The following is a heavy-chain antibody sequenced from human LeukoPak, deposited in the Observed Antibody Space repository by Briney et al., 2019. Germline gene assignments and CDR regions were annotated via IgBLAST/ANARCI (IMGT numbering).Heavy chain of an antibody. CDR3: ARSYYYGSGSSPFDY. Sequence: SETLSLTCTVSGGSISSYYWSWIRLPPGKGLEWIGYIYYSGSTNYNPSLKSRVTISVDTSKNQFSLKLSSVTAADTAVYYCARSYYYGSGSSPFDYWGQGTLVTVSS. CDR2: IYYSGST. CDR1: GGSISSYY. V-gene: IGHV4-59*01. D-gene: IGHD3-10*01. J-gene: IGHJ4*02.